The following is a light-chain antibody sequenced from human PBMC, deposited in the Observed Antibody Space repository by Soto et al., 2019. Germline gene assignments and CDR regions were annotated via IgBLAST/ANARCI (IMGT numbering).Light chain of an antibody. V-gene: IGLV2-8*01. CDR2: EVT. CDR3: SSYAGSYRV. Sequence: QSALTQPPSASGSPGQSVTISCTGTSNDVGGYNYVSWYQQHPGKAPKLMIYEVTKRPSGVPDRFSGSKSGNTASLTVSGLRAEDEADYYCSSYAGSYRVFGTGTKLTVL. CDR1: SNDVGGYNY. J-gene: IGLJ1*01.